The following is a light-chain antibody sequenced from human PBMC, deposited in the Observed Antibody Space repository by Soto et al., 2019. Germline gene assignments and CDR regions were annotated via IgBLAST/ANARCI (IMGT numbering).Light chain of an antibody. CDR1: QGIRND. Sequence: DIQMTQSPSSLSASVGDRGTITCRASQGIRNDLAWFQQKPGKAPKXLIYAASNLQSGVPSRFSGSGSGTEFTLTISSLQPEDVATYFCLQHNNYPPTLGQGTKVDIK. V-gene: IGKV1-17*01. CDR3: LQHNNYPPT. CDR2: AAS. J-gene: IGKJ1*01.